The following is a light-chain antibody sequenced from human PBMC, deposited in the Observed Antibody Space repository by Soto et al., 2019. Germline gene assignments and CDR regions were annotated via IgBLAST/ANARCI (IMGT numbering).Light chain of an antibody. J-gene: IGLJ7*01. CDR3: SSYTTSSTLV. V-gene: IGLV2-14*01. CDR1: SRDVGGYNS. CDR2: EVT. Sequence: QSALTQPASVSGSPGQSITISCTGTSRDVGGYNSVSWYQQHPGKAPKLMIYEVTNRPSGVSNRFSGSKSGNTASLIISGLQAEDEADYYCSSYTTSSTLVFGGGTQLTVL.